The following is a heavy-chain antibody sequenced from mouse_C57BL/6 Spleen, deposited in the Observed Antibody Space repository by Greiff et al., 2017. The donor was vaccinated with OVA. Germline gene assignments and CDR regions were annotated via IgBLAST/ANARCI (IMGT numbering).Heavy chain of an antibody. D-gene: IGHD1-1*01. CDR2: INPNNGGT. J-gene: IGHJ2*01. CDR3: ARSTYYGSSHFDY. V-gene: IGHV1-22*01. Sequence: VQLQQSGPELVKPGASVKMSCKASGYTFTDYNMHWVKQSHGKSLEWIGYINPNNGGTSYNQKFKGKATLTVNKSSSTAYMELRSLTSEDSAVYYCARSTYYGSSHFDYWGQGTTLTVSS. CDR1: GYTFTDYN.